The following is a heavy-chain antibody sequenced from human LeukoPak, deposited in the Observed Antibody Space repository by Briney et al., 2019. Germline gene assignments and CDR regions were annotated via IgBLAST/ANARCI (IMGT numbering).Heavy chain of an antibody. V-gene: IGHV3-13*04. D-gene: IGHD6-19*01. Sequence: GSLRLSCAAAGFTFSAYDMHWVRQVTGKGLEWVSYIGRAGDTYYAGSVKGRFTISREDATNSLFLQMNSLGVGDTAVYYCARDSSGWGLAVWGQGTTVTVSS. CDR2: IGRAGDT. CDR3: ARDSSGWGLAV. CDR1: GFTFSAYD. J-gene: IGHJ6*02.